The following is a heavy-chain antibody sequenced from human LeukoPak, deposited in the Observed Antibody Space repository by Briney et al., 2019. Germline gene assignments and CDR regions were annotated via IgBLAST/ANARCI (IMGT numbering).Heavy chain of an antibody. Sequence: ASVKVSCKASGYTFTSYGISWVRQAPGQGLEWMGWISAYNGNTNYAQKLQGRVTMTTDTSTSTAYMELRSLRSDDTAVYYCARSSDFLLYYYYYMDVWGKGTTVTVSS. CDR2: ISAYNGNT. J-gene: IGHJ6*03. CDR1: GYTFTSYG. D-gene: IGHD3-3*01. V-gene: IGHV1-18*01. CDR3: ARSSDFLLYYYYYMDV.